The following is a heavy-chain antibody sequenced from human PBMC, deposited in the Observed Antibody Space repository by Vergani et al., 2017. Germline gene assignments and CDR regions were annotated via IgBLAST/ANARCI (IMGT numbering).Heavy chain of an antibody. CDR3: ARGIRPRGYSYAHGRSFDY. J-gene: IGHJ4*02. CDR2: IYTSGST. V-gene: IGHV4-39*07. D-gene: IGHD5-18*01. Sequence: QLQLQESGPGLVKPSETLSLTCTVSGGSISSSSYYWGWIRQPPGKGLEWIGSIYTSGSTNYNPSLKSRVTMSVDTSKNQFSLKLSSVTAADTAVYYCARGIRPRGYSYAHGRSFDYWGQGTLVTVSS. CDR1: GGSISSSSYY.